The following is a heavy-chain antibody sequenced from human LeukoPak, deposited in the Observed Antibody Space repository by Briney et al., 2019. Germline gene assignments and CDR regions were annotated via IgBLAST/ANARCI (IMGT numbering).Heavy chain of an antibody. CDR1: GFTFGGLT. CDR2: ILADADGGRT. CDR3: AKDLNYGDGRWEFDP. V-gene: IGHV3-23*01. D-gene: IGHD4-17*01. J-gene: IGHJ5*02. Sequence: AGGSLRLSCAASGFTFGGLTMAWVRQTPRKGLEWLSGILADADGGRTYYADSVKGRFTIYRDNSKNTLYLQMNNLRADDTAVYFCAKDLNYGDGRWEFDPWGQGTLVTV.